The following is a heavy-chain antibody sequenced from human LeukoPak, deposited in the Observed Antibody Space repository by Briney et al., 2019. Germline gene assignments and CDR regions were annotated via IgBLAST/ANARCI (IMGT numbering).Heavy chain of an antibody. CDR3: ARDLRYFDGSHLDY. CDR2: ISSGSSTI. D-gene: IGHD3-9*01. Sequence: GGSLRLSCAASGFTFSDYYMSWVRQAPGKGLEWVSYISSGSSTIYYADSVKGRFTISRDNAKNSLYLQMNSLRAEDTAVYYCARDLRYFDGSHLDYWGQGTLVTVSS. V-gene: IGHV3-11*04. J-gene: IGHJ4*02. CDR1: GFTFSDYY.